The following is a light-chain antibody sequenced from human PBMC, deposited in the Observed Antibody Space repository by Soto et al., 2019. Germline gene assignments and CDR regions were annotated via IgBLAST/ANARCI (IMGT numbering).Light chain of an antibody. CDR3: HQRSNWPRT. J-gene: IGKJ4*01. CDR1: QSVRTY. Sequence: EIVLTQSLATLSLFPGERATLSCRASQSVRTYLAWFQQKPGQAPRLLISNASNRATGIPARFSGSGSGTDFTLTISSLEAEDFAVYYCHQRSNWPRTFGGGTKVDIK. V-gene: IGKV3-11*01. CDR2: NAS.